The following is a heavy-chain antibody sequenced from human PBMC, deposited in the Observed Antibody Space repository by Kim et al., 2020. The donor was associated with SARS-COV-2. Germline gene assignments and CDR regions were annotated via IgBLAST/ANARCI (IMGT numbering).Heavy chain of an antibody. CDR1: GGSFSGYY. D-gene: IGHD3-22*01. V-gene: IGHV4-34*01. J-gene: IGHJ5*02. CDR3: ARVDESDSDNWFDP. Sequence: SETLSLTCAVYGGSFSGYYWSWIRQPPGKGLEWIGEINHSGSTNYNPSLKSRVTISVDTSKNQFSLKLSSVTAADTAVYYCARVDESDSDNWFDPWGQGTLVTVSS. CDR2: INHSGST.